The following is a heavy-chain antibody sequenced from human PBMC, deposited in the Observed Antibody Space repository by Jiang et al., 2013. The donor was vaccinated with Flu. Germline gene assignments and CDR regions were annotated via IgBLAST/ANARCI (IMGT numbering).Heavy chain of an antibody. CDR3: ARHIYDRTRYPFDY. CDR1: GGSVSSATYL. D-gene: IGHD3-22*01. J-gene: IGHJ4*02. V-gene: IGHV4-39*01. CDR2: LSYSGST. Sequence: LLKPSETLSLICTVSGGSVSSATYLWDWIRQPPGKALEWIGSLSYSGSTYYNPSLKSRVTISVDTSSNQFSLRLSSVTAADTAVYYCARHIYDRTRYPFDYWGPGTLVTVSS.